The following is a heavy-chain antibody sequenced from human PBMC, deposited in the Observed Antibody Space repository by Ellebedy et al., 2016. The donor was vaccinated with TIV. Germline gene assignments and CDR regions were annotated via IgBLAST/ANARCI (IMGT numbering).Heavy chain of an antibody. V-gene: IGHV1-69*10. J-gene: IGHJ6*03. CDR1: GGTFSNYA. CDR3: GRGADYDVLTASVDYYYYYMDV. D-gene: IGHD3-9*01. Sequence: SVKVSCXASGGTFSNYAISWVRQAPGQGLEWMGGIIPVLGRPKYAQKFQGRVSITADESTGLVYLELSSLRSDDTAVYFCGRGADYDVLTASVDYYYYYMDVWGKGTTVTVSS. CDR2: IIPVLGRP.